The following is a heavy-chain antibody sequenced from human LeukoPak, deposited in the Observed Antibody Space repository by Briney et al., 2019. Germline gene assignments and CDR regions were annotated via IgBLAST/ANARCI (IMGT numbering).Heavy chain of an antibody. J-gene: IGHJ4*02. CDR3: AKDRRIAAAGPVGY. CDR2: IWYDGSNK. CDR1: GFTFSSYG. V-gene: IGHV3-33*06. D-gene: IGHD6-13*01. Sequence: PGRSLRLSCAASGFTFSSYGMHWVRQAPGKGLEWVAVIWYDGSNKYYADSVKGRFTISRDNSKNTLYLQMNSLRAEDTAVYYCAKDRRIAAAGPVGYWGQGTQVTVSS.